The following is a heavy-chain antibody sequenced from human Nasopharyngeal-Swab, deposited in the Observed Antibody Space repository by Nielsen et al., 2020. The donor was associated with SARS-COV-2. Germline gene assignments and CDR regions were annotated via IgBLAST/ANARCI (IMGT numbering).Heavy chain of an antibody. Sequence: SETLSLTCAVFGASFSSDYWGWIRQPPGKGLEWIGCVSYSGRTVYNPSLKNRITISIDTSKKHFSLVLSSLTAADTALYYCTGGSLRTATDCWGQGTLVTVSS. D-gene: IGHD4-17*01. CDR2: VSYSGRT. V-gene: IGHV4-59*12. CDR3: TGGSLRTATDC. J-gene: IGHJ4*02. CDR1: GASFSSDY.